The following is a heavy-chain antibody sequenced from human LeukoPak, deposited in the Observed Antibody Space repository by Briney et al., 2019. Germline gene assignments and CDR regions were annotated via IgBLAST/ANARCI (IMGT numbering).Heavy chain of an antibody. V-gene: IGHV3-66*01. Sequence: GGSLRLSCAASGFTVSSNYMSWVRQGPGRGLEWVSVIYSGGSTYYADSVKGRFAISRDNSKNTLYLQMNSLRAEDTAVFYCARDLTGDAYFDYWGQGTLVTVSS. J-gene: IGHJ4*02. D-gene: IGHD7-27*01. CDR2: IYSGGST. CDR1: GFTVSSNY. CDR3: ARDLTGDAYFDY.